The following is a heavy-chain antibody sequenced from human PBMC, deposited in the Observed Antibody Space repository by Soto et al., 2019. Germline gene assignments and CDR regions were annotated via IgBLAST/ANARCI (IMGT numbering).Heavy chain of an antibody. CDR1: GASIYTYY. V-gene: IGHV4-59*12. CDR2: ISDGGST. CDR3: AREGSSSPEYFDF. J-gene: IGHJ4*02. Sequence: PSETLSLTCNVSGASIYTYYWNWIRQSPGKGLEWIGYISDGGSTNYNPSLESRVTISIDTSKNQFSLKLSSVSAADTAVYYCAREGSSSPEYFDFWGPGTLVTISS. D-gene: IGHD2-15*01.